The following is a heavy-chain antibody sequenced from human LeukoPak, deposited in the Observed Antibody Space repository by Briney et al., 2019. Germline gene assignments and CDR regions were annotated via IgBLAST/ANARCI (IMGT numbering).Heavy chain of an antibody. CDR1: GFTFNTYG. CDR2: IWYDGSNK. D-gene: IGHD2-15*01. J-gene: IGHJ6*02. V-gene: IGHV3-33*01. Sequence: PGRSLRLSCAASGFTFNTYGMHWVRQAPGKGLEWVAIIWYDGSNKYYADSVKGRFTISRDNSKNTMYLQMNSLRAEDTAVYYYTRVCCTCGNCRPYYYYGMDVWGQGTTVTVSS. CDR3: TRVCCTCGNCRPYYYYGMDV.